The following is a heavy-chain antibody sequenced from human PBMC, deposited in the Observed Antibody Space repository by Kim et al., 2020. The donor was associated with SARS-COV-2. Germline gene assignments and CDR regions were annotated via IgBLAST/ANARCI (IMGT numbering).Heavy chain of an antibody. D-gene: IGHD5-12*01. Sequence: GGSLRLSCAASGFSISRNYMNWVRQAPGEGLEWVSVIYSGGSTLYADSVKGRLTVSRDISKSTVYLQMNSLRADDTAVYYCARSGGYSYYGMDIWGQGTT. V-gene: IGHV3-53*01. J-gene: IGHJ6*02. CDR2: IYSGGST. CDR1: GFSISRNY. CDR3: ARSGGYSYYGMDI.